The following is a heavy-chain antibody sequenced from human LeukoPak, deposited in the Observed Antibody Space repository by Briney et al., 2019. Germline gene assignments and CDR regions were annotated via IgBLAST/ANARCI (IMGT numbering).Heavy chain of an antibody. Sequence: ASVKVSCKASGYTFTSYGISWVRQAPGQGLEWMGWISAYNGNTNYAQKLQGRVTMTTDTSTSTAYMELRSLRSEDTAVYFCATEGKMIRGVYTDYWGQGTLVTVSS. D-gene: IGHD3-10*01. J-gene: IGHJ4*02. CDR1: GYTFTSYG. V-gene: IGHV1-18*01. CDR3: ATEGKMIRGVYTDY. CDR2: ISAYNGNT.